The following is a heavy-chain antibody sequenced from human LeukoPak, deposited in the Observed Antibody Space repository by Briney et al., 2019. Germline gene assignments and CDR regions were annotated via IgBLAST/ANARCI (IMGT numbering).Heavy chain of an antibody. CDR3: ARDRGGYTYSHDY. CDR2: ISWNSGSI. CDR1: GFTFDDYA. V-gene: IGHV3-9*01. J-gene: IGHJ4*02. Sequence: GRSLRLSCAASGFTFDDYAMHWVRQAPGKGLEWVSGISWNSGSIGYADSVKGRFTISRDNAKNSLYLQMNSLRAEDTALYYCARDRGGYTYSHDYWGQGTLVTVSS. D-gene: IGHD5-18*01.